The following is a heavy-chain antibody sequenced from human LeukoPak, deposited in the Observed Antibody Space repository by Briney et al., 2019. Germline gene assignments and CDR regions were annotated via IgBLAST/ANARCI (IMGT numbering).Heavy chain of an antibody. CDR1: GVTFTNAW. CDR2: IKSKTDGGTT. V-gene: IGHV3-15*01. Sequence: GGSLRLSCSASGVTFTNAWMSWVRQAPGKGLEWVGRIKSKTDGGTTDYAAPVKGRFSISRDDSKNTLYLQMNSLKSEDTAVYYCQGGRFWGQGTLVTVSS. CDR3: QGGRF. D-gene: IGHD1-26*01. J-gene: IGHJ4*02.